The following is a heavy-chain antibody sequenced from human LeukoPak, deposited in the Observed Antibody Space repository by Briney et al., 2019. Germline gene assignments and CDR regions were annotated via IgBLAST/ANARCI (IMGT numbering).Heavy chain of an antibody. CDR1: GGSVSDYY. CDR2: IYHTGST. V-gene: IGHV4-59*02. D-gene: IGHD7-27*01. J-gene: IGHJ4*02. CDR3: ASRKLGNDY. Sequence: SETLFLTCTISGGSVSDYYWSWIRQSPGKGLEWIGYIYHTGSTSYSPSLKSRVTISADTSQNQFSLKLSSVTAADTAVYYCASRKLGNDYWGQGTLVTVSS.